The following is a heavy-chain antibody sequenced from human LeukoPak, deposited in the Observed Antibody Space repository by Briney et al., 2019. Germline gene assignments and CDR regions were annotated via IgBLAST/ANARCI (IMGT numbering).Heavy chain of an antibody. J-gene: IGHJ6*03. CDR1: GFTFSSYW. D-gene: IGHD2-2*01. CDR2: IKQDGSEK. CDR3: VREGVPAALYYYYMDV. Sequence: GGSLRLSCAASGFTFSSYWMSWVRQAPGKGLEWVANIKQDGSEKYYVDSVKGRFTISRDNAKNSLYLQMNSLRAEDTAVYYCVREGVPAALYYYYMDVWGKGTTVTVSS. V-gene: IGHV3-7*01.